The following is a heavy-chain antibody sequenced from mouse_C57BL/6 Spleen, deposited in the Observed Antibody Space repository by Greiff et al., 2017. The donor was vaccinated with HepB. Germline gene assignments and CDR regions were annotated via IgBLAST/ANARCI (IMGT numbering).Heavy chain of an antibody. Sequence: VQLQQSGAELARPGASVKMSCKASGNTFTSYTMHWVKLRPGQGLEWIGYINPSSGYTKYNQKFKDKATLTADKSSSTAYMQLSSLTSEDSAVYYCARPYDGYPAYWGQGTLVTVSA. J-gene: IGHJ3*01. CDR2: INPSSGYT. CDR3: ARPYDGYPAY. V-gene: IGHV1-4*01. D-gene: IGHD2-3*01. CDR1: GNTFTSYT.